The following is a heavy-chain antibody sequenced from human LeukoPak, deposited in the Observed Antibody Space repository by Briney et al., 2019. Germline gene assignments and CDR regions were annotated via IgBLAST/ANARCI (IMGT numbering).Heavy chain of an antibody. V-gene: IGHV3-15*01. J-gene: IGHJ4*02. D-gene: IGHD1-26*01. CDR2: SKSEAGGGTT. CDR1: GFNFSDVW. Sequence: GGSLRLSCSASGFNFSDVWMSWVRQAPGKGLEWVGRSKSEAGGGTTDIAAPGQGRFTISRDDSKNALSLQMNSLEIEDTAVYFGTAGGDGTYSSDYWGQGTLVTVSS. CDR3: TAGGDGTYSSDY.